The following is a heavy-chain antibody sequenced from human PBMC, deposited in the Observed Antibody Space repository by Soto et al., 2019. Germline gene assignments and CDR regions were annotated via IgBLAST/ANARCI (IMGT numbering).Heavy chain of an antibody. CDR1: GYTFTSYD. D-gene: IGHD4-17*01. V-gene: IGHV1-8*01. J-gene: IGHJ6*03. CDR3: ARGYGDFSYYYYYYMDV. Sequence: ASVKVSCKASGYTFTSYDINWVRQATGQGLEWMGWMNPNSGNTGYAQKFQGRVTMTRNTSISTAYMELSSLRSEDTAVYYCARGYGDFSYYYYYYMDVWGKGTTVTVSS. CDR2: MNPNSGNT.